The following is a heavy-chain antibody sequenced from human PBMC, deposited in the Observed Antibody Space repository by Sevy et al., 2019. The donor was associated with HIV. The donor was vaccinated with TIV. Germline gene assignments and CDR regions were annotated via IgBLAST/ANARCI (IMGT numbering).Heavy chain of an antibody. CDR3: AREGCTKPHDY. CDR2: FSFGCGRI. J-gene: IGHJ4*02. V-gene: IGHV3-23*01. D-gene: IGHD2-8*01. CDR1: GFTFSKYS. Sequence: GGSLRLSCEASGFTFSKYSMSWVRQAPGKGLEWVSTFSFGCGRINYRDSVKGRFTISRDDSKNTLYLQMNSLRAEDTAVYYCAREGCTKPHDYWGQGTLVTVSS.